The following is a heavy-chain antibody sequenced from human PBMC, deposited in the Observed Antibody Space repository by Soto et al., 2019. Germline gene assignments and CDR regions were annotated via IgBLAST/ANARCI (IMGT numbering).Heavy chain of an antibody. J-gene: IGHJ4*02. CDR2: MNPNSGNT. Sequence: QVQLVQSGAEVKKPGASVKVSCKASGYTFTSYDINWVRQATGQGLEWMGWMNPNSGNTGYAQKFQGRGTMTRITAMRSVYRELRSPRSEDTAVYYWAGEGGGCYFDSWGQGALVAVSS. CDR3: AGEGGGCYFDS. D-gene: IGHD7-27*01. V-gene: IGHV1-8*01. CDR1: GYTFTSYD.